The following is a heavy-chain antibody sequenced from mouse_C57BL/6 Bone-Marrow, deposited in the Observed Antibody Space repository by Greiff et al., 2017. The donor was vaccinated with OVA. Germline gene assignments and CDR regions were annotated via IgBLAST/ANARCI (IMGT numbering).Heavy chain of an antibody. CDR3: AGLYYGNYFYAMDY. J-gene: IGHJ4*01. D-gene: IGHD2-1*01. CDR2: IWSGGST. CDR1: GFSLTSSG. Sequence: QVQLQQSGPGLVQPSQSLSITCTVSGFSLTSSGVHWVRQSPGQGLEWLGVIWSGGSTDYNAAFISRLSISKDNSKSQVFFMMNSLQADDTAIYYCAGLYYGNYFYAMDYWGQGTSVTVSS. V-gene: IGHV2-2*01.